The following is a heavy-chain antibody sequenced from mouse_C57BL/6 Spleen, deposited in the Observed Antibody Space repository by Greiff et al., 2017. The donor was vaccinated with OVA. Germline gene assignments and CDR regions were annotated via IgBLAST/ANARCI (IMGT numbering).Heavy chain of an antibody. CDR1: GYAFTNYL. Sequence: QVQLQQSGAELVRPGTSVKVPCKASGYAFTNYLIEWVKQRPGQGLEWIGVINPGSGGTNYNEKFKGKATLTADKSSSTAYMQLSSLTSEDSAVYFCARWGMDYWGQGTSVTVSS. J-gene: IGHJ4*01. CDR2: INPGSGGT. CDR3: ARWGMDY. V-gene: IGHV1-54*01.